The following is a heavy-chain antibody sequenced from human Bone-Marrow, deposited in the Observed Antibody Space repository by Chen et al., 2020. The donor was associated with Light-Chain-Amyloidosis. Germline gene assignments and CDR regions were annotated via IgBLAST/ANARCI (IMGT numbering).Heavy chain of an antibody. CDR2: IVGLTDAI. CDR1: GFTFSGYS. Sequence: EVHLVESGGGLVQPGGSLRLSCAASGFTFSGYSMNWVRQTPGKGLEWISYIVGLTDAIFYANSVRGRFTISRDNAKRSLYLQMNSLRVEDTAVYYCARDSGESAADDLWGQGTLVTVSP. V-gene: IGHV3-48*01. CDR3: ARDSGESAADDL. D-gene: IGHD6-13*01. J-gene: IGHJ4*02.